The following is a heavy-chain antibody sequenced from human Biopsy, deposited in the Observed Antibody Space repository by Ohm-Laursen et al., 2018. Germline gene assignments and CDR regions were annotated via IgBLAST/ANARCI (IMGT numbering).Heavy chain of an antibody. CDR3: ARHSFGSGRDF. V-gene: IGHV4-39*01. CDR1: DGSISNIINY. J-gene: IGHJ4*02. Sequence: SDTLSLTCTVTDGSISNIINYWGWIRQPLGKGLEWLGSIYHTGITDYNPSLKSRVTISLEPSNNHFSLKLSSLTAADTAVYYCARHSFGSGRDFWGQGTLVTVSS. D-gene: IGHD3-10*01. CDR2: IYHTGIT.